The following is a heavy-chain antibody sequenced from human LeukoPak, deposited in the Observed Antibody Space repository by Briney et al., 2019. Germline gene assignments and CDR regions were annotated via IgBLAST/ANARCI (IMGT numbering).Heavy chain of an antibody. CDR2: ISGGGIRT. V-gene: IGHV3-23*01. J-gene: IGHJ4*02. CDR3: AKRSGGPSPFDY. Sequence: GGSLRLSCAASGFTFSSYGMAWVRQAPRKGLEWVSGISGGGIRTDYADSVKGRFTISRDNSRHTLYLQMNSLRAEDTAVYYCAKRSGGPSPFDYWGQGTLVTVSS. CDR1: GFTFSSYG. D-gene: IGHD3-3*01.